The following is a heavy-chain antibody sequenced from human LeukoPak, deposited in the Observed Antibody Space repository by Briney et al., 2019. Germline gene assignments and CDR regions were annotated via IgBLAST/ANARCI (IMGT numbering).Heavy chain of an antibody. Sequence: GGSLRLSCAASGFTFSTYWMSWVRQAPGKGLEWVANIKEDESEINYADSVRGRFTISRDNAKNSLYLQMNSLRAEDTAVYYCARDLGGYDYPYYFDYWGQGTLVTVSS. CDR3: ARDLGGYDYPYYFDY. CDR1: GFTFSTYW. J-gene: IGHJ4*02. V-gene: IGHV3-7*01. D-gene: IGHD5-12*01. CDR2: IKEDESEI.